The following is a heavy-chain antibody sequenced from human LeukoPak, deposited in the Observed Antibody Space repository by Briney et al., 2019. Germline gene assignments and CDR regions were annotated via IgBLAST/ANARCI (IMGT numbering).Heavy chain of an antibody. V-gene: IGHV4-59*08. Sequence: PSETLSLTCTVSGGSISSYYWSWIRQPPGKGLEWIGYIYYSGSTNYNPSLKSRVTISVDTSKNQFSLKLSSVTAADTAVYYCARRTDVXXXAFDIWGQGTMVTVSS. CDR2: IYYSGST. CDR1: GGSISSYY. J-gene: IGHJ3*02. CDR3: ARRTDVXXXAFDI. D-gene: IGHD2-2*01.